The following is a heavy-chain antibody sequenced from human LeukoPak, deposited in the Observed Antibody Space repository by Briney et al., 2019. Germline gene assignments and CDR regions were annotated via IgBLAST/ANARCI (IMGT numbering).Heavy chain of an antibody. V-gene: IGHV1-69*04. D-gene: IGHD3-9*01. J-gene: IGHJ4*02. CDR3: ARALRYFDWLLYGY. Sequence: ASVKVSCKASGGTFSSYAISWVRQAPGQGLEWMGRIIPILGIANYAQKFQGRVTITADKSTSTAYMELSSLRSEDTAVYYCARALRYFDWLLYGYWGQGTLVTVSS. CDR2: IIPILGIA. CDR1: GGTFSSYA.